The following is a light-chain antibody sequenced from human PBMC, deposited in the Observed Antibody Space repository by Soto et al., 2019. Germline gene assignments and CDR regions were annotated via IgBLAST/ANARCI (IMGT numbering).Light chain of an antibody. CDR2: GAS. J-gene: IGKJ1*01. Sequence: ESVLTQSPGTLSLSPGERATLSCRASQSVSSSYLAWYQQKPGQAPRLLIYGASSRATGIPDRFSGSGSGTDFTLTISSLEPEDFAVYYCQQYGNSPLTVGQGAKVEIK. V-gene: IGKV3-20*01. CDR1: QSVSSSY. CDR3: QQYGNSPLT.